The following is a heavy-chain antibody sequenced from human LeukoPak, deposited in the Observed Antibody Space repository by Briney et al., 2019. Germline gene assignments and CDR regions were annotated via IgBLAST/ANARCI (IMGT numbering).Heavy chain of an antibody. CDR1: GGSISSYY. V-gene: IGHV4-59*08. CDR2: IYYSGST. CDR3: ARHGAAAGHFYYYGMDV. D-gene: IGHD6-13*01. J-gene: IGHJ6*02. Sequence: PSETLSLTCTVSGGSISSYYWSWIRQPPGKGLEWIGFIYYSGSTNYSPSLKSRVTISVDTSKKQFSLKLTSVTAADRAMYYRARHGAAAGHFYYYGMDVWGQGTTVTVYS.